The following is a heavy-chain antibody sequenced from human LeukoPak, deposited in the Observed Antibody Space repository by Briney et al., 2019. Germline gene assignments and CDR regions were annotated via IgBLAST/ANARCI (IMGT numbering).Heavy chain of an antibody. Sequence: PGGSLRLSCTATGFTFSSYSRNWVRQAPGKGLEWVSCIETRGTKYYVDSVKGRFTISRDNAANSLSLQMNSLRAEDTAVYYCARGAGPYGDYRDYWGQGTLVTVSS. CDR2: IETRGTK. CDR1: GFTFSSYS. J-gene: IGHJ4*02. D-gene: IGHD4-11*01. V-gene: IGHV3-48*01. CDR3: ARGAGPYGDYRDY.